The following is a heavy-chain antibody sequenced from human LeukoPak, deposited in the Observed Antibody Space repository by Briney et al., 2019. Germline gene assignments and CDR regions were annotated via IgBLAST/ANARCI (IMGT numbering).Heavy chain of an antibody. V-gene: IGHV3-15*01. J-gene: IGHJ4*02. CDR2: INSQTDGGTT. CDR3: SGAFLAY. Sequence: GGSLRLSCAASGLTFSNVWMSWARQAPGKGLEWVGHINSQTDGGTTRYAAPVEGRFTISRDDSKNTLYLQMNSLKTEDTAVYYCSGAFLAYWGQGTLVTVSA. CDR1: GLTFSNVW.